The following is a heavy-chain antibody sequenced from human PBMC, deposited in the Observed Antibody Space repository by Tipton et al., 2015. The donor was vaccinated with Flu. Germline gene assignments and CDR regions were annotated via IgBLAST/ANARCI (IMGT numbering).Heavy chain of an antibody. CDR2: IYPVDSDT. D-gene: IGHD5-24*01. V-gene: IGHV5-51*01. J-gene: IGHJ4*02. Sequence: QLVQSGAEVKEPGESLKISLRGSGYSFTNHWIGWVRQMPGKGLEWMGIIYPVDSDTRYSPSFQGQVTISADKSISAAYLQWSSLKASDTAMYYCVRHSGLVMATGFDYWGEGTLVTVSS. CDR1: GYSFTNHW. CDR3: VRHSGLVMATGFDY.